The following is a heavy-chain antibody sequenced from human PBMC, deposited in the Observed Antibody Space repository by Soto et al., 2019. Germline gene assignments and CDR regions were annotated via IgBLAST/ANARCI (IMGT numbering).Heavy chain of an antibody. D-gene: IGHD6-13*01. V-gene: IGHV3-30-3*01. J-gene: IGHJ6*02. Sequence: GGSLRLSCAASGFTFSSYAMHWVRQAPGKGLEWVAVISYDGSNKYYADSVKGRFTISRDNSKNTLYLQMNSLRAEDTAVYYCARDSGIAGSRYYYYGMDVWGQGTTVTVSS. CDR3: ARDSGIAGSRYYYYGMDV. CDR1: GFTFSSYA. CDR2: ISYDGSNK.